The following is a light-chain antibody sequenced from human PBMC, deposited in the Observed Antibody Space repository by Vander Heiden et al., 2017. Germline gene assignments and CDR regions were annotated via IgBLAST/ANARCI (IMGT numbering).Light chain of an antibody. V-gene: IGKV3-20*01. Sequence: EIVLTLSPGTLSLSPGERATLSCRASQSVSSSSLAWYQKKPGQAPRLLIYDASSRATGISDRFSGSGSGTDFTLTISRLEPEDFAVYYCQQYGSSPLTFGGGTKVEIK. CDR1: QSVSSSS. J-gene: IGKJ4*01. CDR2: DAS. CDR3: QQYGSSPLT.